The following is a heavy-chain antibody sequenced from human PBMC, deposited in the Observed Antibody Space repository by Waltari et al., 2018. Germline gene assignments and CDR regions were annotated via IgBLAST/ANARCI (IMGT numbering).Heavy chain of an antibody. V-gene: IGHV3-30-3*01. D-gene: IGHD3-3*01. CDR2: ISYDGSNK. CDR3: ARGADL. CDR1: GFTFSSYA. Sequence: QVQLVESGGGVVQPGRSLRLSCAASGFTFSSYAMHWVRQAPGKGLEWVAVISYDGSNKYYADSVKGRFTISRDTAKNTLYLQMNSLRAEDTAVYYCARGADLRGQGILVTVSS. J-gene: IGHJ4*02.